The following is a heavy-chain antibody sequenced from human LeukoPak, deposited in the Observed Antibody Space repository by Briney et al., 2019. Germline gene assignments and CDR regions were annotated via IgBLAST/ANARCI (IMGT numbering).Heavy chain of an antibody. V-gene: IGHV3-9*03. J-gene: IGHJ4*02. CDR3: AKGKGGSTTSCPDY. CDR2: ISSNSGSI. D-gene: IGHD2-2*01. CDR1: GFTFDDYA. Sequence: PGGSLRLSCAASGFTFDDYAMHWVRQAPGKGLEWVSGISSNSGSIGYADSVKGRFTISRDNAKNSLYLQMNSLRAEDMALYYCAKGKGGSTTSCPDYWGQGTLVTVSS.